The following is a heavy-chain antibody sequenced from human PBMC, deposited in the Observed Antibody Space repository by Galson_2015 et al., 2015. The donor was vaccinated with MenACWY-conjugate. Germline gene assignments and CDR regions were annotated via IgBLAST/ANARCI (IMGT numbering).Heavy chain of an antibody. CDR1: GFSLSPYW. D-gene: IGHD3-16*01. J-gene: IGHJ4*02. CDR2: IKEDGSER. Sequence: SLRLSCAASGFSLSPYWMNWVRQAPGKGLEWVANIKEDGSERYYVDSVKGRFTISRDNAKNSLFLQMNSLRAEDTAVYYCARTVRVRLNVSPYYFDNWGQGTLVTVSS. V-gene: IGHV3-7*03. CDR3: ARTVRVRLNVSPYYFDN.